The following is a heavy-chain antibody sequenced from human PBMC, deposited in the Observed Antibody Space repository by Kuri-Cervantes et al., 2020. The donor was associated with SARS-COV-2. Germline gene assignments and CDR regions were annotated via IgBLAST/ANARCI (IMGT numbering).Heavy chain of an antibody. D-gene: IGHD3-22*01. J-gene: IGHJ4*02. V-gene: IGHV4-34*01. Sequence: SETLSLTCAVYGGSFSGYYWSWIRQPPGKGLEWIGEINHSGSTNYNPSLKSRVTISVDTSKNQFSLKLSSVTAADTAVYYCARGYDSSERQENFFYYWGQGTLVTVSS. CDR3: ARGYDSSERQENFFYY. CDR1: GGSFSGYY. CDR2: INHSGST.